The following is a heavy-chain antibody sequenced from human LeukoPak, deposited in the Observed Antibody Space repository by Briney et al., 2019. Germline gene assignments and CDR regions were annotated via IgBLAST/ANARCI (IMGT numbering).Heavy chain of an antibody. CDR2: MKGDGSRI. V-gene: IGHV3-74*01. J-gene: IGHJ6*02. Sequence: PGGSLRLSCAASGFTFTVWWTQWVRPAPGEGLVWLSHMKGDGSRIGYADSAKGRFTISRDNAKKMLYLQMNSLRDEDTAVYYCARENYFGLDVWGQGTTVTVSS. CDR1: GFTFTVWW. CDR3: ARENYFGLDV.